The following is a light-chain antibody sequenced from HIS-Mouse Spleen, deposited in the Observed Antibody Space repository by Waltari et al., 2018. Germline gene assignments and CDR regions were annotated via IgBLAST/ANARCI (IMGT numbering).Light chain of an antibody. Sequence: DIQLTQSPSFLSASVGDRVTITCRASQGISSYLAWYQQKPGKAPKLLIYAASTLQSGVPSRFNGSGSGTEFTLTISSLQPEDFATYYCQQLNSYPQTFGQETKVEI. CDR1: QGISSY. V-gene: IGKV1-9*01. J-gene: IGKJ1*01. CDR3: QQLNSYPQT. CDR2: AAS.